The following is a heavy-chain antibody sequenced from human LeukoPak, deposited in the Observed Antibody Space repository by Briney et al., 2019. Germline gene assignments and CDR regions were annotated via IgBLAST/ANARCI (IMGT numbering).Heavy chain of an antibody. CDR1: GGSISGYY. CDR2: IYYSGST. D-gene: IGHD3-22*01. CDR3: ARHTDSSGDYDP. J-gene: IGHJ5*02. Sequence: SETLSLTCTVSGGSISGYYWSWIRQPPGKGLEWIGYIYYSGSTNYNPSLKSRVTISLDTSKNQFSLKLSSVTAADTAVYYCARHTDSSGDYDPWGQGTLVTASS. V-gene: IGHV4-59*08.